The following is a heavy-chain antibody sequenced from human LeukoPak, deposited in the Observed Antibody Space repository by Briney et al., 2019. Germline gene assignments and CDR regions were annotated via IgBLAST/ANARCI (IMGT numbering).Heavy chain of an antibody. D-gene: IGHD3-3*01. CDR2: INHSGST. V-gene: IGHV4-34*01. CDR3: ASYTIFGVARSPAFDI. CDR1: GGSFSGYY. Sequence: SETLSLTCAVYGGSFSGYYWSWIRQPPGKGLEWIGEINHSGSTNYNPSLKSRVTISVDTSKNQFSLKLSSVTVADTAVYYCASYTIFGVARSPAFDIWGQGTMVTVSS. J-gene: IGHJ3*02.